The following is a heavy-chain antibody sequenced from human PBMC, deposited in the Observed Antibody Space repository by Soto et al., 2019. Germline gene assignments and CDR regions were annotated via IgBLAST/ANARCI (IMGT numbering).Heavy chain of an antibody. Sequence: PGWSLRLCCAASGFSLYSNGMHWVRLAPRKGLKGLAGISYDGSNKYYADSGKGRFTISKDNSKNTLYLQMNSLRAEDTAVYYCAKAGSDGSASYYVEIHYLGQGT. CDR1: GFSLYSNG. CDR2: ISYDGSNK. D-gene: IGHD3-10*01. CDR3: AKAGSDGSASYYVEIHY. V-gene: IGHV3-30*18. J-gene: IGHJ4*02.